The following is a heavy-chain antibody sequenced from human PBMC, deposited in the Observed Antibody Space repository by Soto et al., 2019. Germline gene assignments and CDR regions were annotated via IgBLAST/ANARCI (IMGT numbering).Heavy chain of an antibody. CDR3: ARYYYDILTGYLYYFDY. CDR2: IYYSGST. V-gene: IGHV4-31*03. J-gene: IGHJ4*02. D-gene: IGHD3-9*01. Sequence: QVQLQESGPGLVKPSQTLSLTCTVSGGSISSGGYYWSWIRQHPGKGLEWIGYIYYSGSTYYNPSLKSRVTISVDPSKNQFSLKLSSVTAADTAVYYCARYYYDILTGYLYYFDYWGQGTLVTVSS. CDR1: GGSISSGGYY.